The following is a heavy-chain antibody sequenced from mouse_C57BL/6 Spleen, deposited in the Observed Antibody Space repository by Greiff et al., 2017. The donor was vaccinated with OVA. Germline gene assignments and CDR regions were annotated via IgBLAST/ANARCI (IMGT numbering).Heavy chain of an antibody. D-gene: IGHD1-1*01. CDR3: AKDHYYGSSCGD. CDR2: IYPGDGDT. J-gene: IGHJ2*01. Sequence: QVQLQQSGPELVKPGASVKISCKASGYAFSSSWMNWVKQRPGKGLEWIGRIYPGDGDTNYNGKFKGKATLTADKSSSTAYMQLSSLTSEDSAVYFCAKDHYYGSSCGDWGQGTTLTVSS. CDR1: GYAFSSSW. V-gene: IGHV1-82*01.